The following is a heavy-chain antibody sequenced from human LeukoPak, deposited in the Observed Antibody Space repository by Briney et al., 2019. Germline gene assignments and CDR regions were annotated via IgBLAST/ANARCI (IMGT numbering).Heavy chain of an antibody. CDR3: AKDVHYGGNSPPNVLDI. Sequence: GGSLRLSCAASGFTFSSYAMSWVRQAPGKGLEWVSGISGSGGSTYYADSVKGRFTFSRDNSKNTLDLQMNSLRAEDTAVYYCAKDVHYGGNSPPNVLDIWGQGTKVTVSS. CDR2: ISGSGGST. CDR1: GFTFSSYA. V-gene: IGHV3-23*01. D-gene: IGHD4-23*01. J-gene: IGHJ3*02.